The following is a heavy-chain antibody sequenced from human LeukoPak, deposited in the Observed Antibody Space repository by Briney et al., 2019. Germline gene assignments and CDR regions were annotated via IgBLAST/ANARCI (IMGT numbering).Heavy chain of an antibody. Sequence: SETLSLTCAVYGGSFSGYYWSWIRQPPGKGLEWIGEINHSGSTNYNPSLKSRVTISVDTSKNQFSLKLSSVTAADTAVYYCARAPYCSGGSCVHFDHWGQGTLVTVSS. D-gene: IGHD2-15*01. CDR2: INHSGST. J-gene: IGHJ4*02. CDR1: GGSFSGYY. V-gene: IGHV4-34*01. CDR3: ARAPYCSGGSCVHFDH.